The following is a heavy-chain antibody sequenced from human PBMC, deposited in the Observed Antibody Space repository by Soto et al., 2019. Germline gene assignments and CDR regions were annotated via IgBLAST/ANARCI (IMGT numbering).Heavy chain of an antibody. CDR3: ARARRGNWFDP. V-gene: IGHV3-7*04. CDR1: GFTFSSYW. CDR2: IKQDGSEK. Sequence: EVQLVESGGGLVQPGGSLRLSCAASGFTFSSYWMSWVRQAPGKGLEWVANIKQDGSEKYYVDSVKGRFTISRDNAKNSLDLQMNSLRAEDTAVYYCARARRGNWFDPWGQGTLVTVSS. J-gene: IGHJ5*02.